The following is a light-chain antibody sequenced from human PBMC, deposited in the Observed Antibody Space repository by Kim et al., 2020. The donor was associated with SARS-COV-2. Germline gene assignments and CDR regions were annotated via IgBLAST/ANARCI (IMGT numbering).Light chain of an antibody. CDR2: DVN. CDR1: RSDVGGYNY. V-gene: IGLV2-14*03. CDR3: SSYASSISWV. Sequence: GQSITISCTGTRSDVGGYNYVSWYQQHPGKAPKLMIYDVNNRPSGISNRFSGSKSGNTASLTISGLQSEDEADYYCSSYASSISWVFGGGTQLTVL. J-gene: IGLJ3*02.